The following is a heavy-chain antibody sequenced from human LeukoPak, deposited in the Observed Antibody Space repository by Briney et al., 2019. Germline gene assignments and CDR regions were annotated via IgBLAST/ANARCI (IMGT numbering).Heavy chain of an antibody. CDR3: ARRSYSSSWSSLGY. CDR1: GYTFMTYY. D-gene: IGHD6-13*01. J-gene: IGHJ4*02. Sequence: GASVKVSCKASGYTFMTYYMHWVRQAPGQGLEWMGIINPSGGITSYAQKFQGRLTMTGDTATSTVYMELSSLRSEDTAVYYCARRSYSSSWSSLGYWGQGTLVTVSS. CDR2: INPSGGIT. V-gene: IGHV1-46*01.